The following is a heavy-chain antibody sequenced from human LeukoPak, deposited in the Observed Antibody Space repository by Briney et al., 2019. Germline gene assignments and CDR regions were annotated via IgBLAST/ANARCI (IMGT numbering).Heavy chain of an antibody. D-gene: IGHD6-13*01. CDR3: ARVYSSSWYVIDY. CDR2: IYYSGST. Sequence: PSETLSLTCTVSGGSISSYYWSWIRQPPGKGLEWIGYIYYSGSTNYNPSLKSRVTISVDTSKNQFSLKLSSVTAADTAVYYCARVYSSSWYVIDYWGQGTLVTVSS. J-gene: IGHJ4*02. V-gene: IGHV4-59*01. CDR1: GGSISSYY.